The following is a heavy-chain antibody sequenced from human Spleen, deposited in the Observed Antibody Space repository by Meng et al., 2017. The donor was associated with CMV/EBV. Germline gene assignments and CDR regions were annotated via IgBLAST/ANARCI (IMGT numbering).Heavy chain of an antibody. V-gene: IGHV1-2*02. Sequence: YTFTGYYMHWVRQAPGQGLEWMGWINPNSGGTNHAQKFQGRVTMTRDTSISTAYMELNRLRSDDTAVYYCARDYGGNSGFLYAEYFQHWGQGTLVTVSS. D-gene: IGHD4-23*01. CDR2: INPNSGGT. CDR1: YTFTGYY. CDR3: ARDYGGNSGFLYAEYFQH. J-gene: IGHJ1*01.